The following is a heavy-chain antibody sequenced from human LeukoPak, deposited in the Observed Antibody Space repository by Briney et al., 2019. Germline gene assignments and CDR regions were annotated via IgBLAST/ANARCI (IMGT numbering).Heavy chain of an antibody. CDR2: IYYSGST. Sequence: PSETLSLTCTVSGGSISSSSYYWGWIRQPPGKGLEWIGSIYYSGSTYYNPSLKSRVTISVDTSKNQFSLKLSSVTAADTAVYYCARHQQLVRRAVFYFDYWGQGTLVTVSS. J-gene: IGHJ4*02. CDR1: GGSISSSSYY. D-gene: IGHD6-13*01. V-gene: IGHV4-39*01. CDR3: ARHQQLVRRAVFYFDY.